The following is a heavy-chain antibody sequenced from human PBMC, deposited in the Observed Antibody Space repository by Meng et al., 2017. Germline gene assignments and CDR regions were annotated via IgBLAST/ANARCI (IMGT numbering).Heavy chain of an antibody. D-gene: IGHD2-2*02. Sequence: GESLKISCAASGFTFSSYAMSWVRQAPGKGLEWVSAISGSGGSTYYADSVKGRFTTSRDNSKNSLYLQMNSLRAEDTAVYYCARGIPYIDYWGQGTLVTVAS. V-gene: IGHV3-23*01. CDR1: GFTFSSYA. CDR3: ARGIPYIDY. CDR2: ISGSGGST. J-gene: IGHJ4*02.